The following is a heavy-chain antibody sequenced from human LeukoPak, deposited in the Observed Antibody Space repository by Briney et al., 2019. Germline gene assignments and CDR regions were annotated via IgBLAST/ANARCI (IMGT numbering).Heavy chain of an antibody. V-gene: IGHV4-34*01. Sequence: PSETLSLTCAVYGGSFSGYYWVWIRQPPGKGLEWIGSINYYGKTYNNPSVKSRVTISVDTSKNQFSLMVRSATAADTAVYYCGRSAGFVHFDHWGQGTLVTVTS. J-gene: IGHJ4*02. CDR2: INYYGKT. CDR1: GGSFSGYY. D-gene: IGHD3-16*01. CDR3: GRSAGFVHFDH.